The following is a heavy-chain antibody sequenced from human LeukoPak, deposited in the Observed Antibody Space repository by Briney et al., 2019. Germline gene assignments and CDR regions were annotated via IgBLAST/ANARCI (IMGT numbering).Heavy chain of an antibody. CDR2: IYTSGST. Sequence: SETLSLTCTVSGGSISSYYWSWIRQPAGKGLEWIGRIYTSGSTNYNPSLKSRVTMSVDTSKNQFSLKLSSVTAADTAVYYCARVDSISWLDAFDIWGQGTMVTVSS. V-gene: IGHV4-4*07. CDR1: GGSISSYY. J-gene: IGHJ3*02. CDR3: ARVDSISWLDAFDI. D-gene: IGHD6-13*01.